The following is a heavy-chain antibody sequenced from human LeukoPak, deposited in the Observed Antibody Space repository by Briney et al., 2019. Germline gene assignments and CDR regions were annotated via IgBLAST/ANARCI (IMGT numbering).Heavy chain of an antibody. Sequence: GGSLRLSCVASGFTFNNYGMIWVRRAPGKGLEWVAGINAGGSHSYYADSVNGRFTSSRDNSKNTLYLQMNSLTVEDTAIYFCATYRQVLLPFESWGQGTLVTVSS. CDR3: ATYRQVLLPFES. D-gene: IGHD2-8*02. CDR2: INAGGSHS. J-gene: IGHJ4*02. CDR1: GFTFNNYG. V-gene: IGHV3-23*01.